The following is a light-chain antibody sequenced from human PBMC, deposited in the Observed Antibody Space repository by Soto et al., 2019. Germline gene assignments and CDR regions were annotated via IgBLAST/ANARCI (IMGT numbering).Light chain of an antibody. CDR2: NVN. CDR1: TSDVGGYNY. Sequence: QSALTQPRSVSGSPGQSVTISCSGTTSDVGGYNYVSWYQHHPGKAPKLIIYNVNQRPSGVPDRFSGSKSGSTASLTISGLQAEDEADYSCSSYGGGYTFEVLFGGGTKLTVL. CDR3: SSYGGGYTFEVL. J-gene: IGLJ3*02. V-gene: IGLV2-11*01.